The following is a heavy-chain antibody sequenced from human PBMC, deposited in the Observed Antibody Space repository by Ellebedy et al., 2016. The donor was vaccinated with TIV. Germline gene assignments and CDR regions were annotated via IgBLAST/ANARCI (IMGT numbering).Heavy chain of an antibody. J-gene: IGHJ4*02. V-gene: IGHV3-9*01. CDR2: ISWNSGSI. CDR3: AKDTDPRIAAAGHFDY. CDR1: GFTFDDYA. Sequence: SLKISXAASGFTFDDYAMLWVRQAPGKGLEWVSGISWNSGSIGYADSVKGRFTISRDNAKNSLYLQMNSLRAEDTALYYCAKDTDPRIAAAGHFDYWGQGTLVTVSS. D-gene: IGHD6-13*01.